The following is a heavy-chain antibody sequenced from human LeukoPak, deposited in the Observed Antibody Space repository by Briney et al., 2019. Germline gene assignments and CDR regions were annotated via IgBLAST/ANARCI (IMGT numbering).Heavy chain of an antibody. CDR1: GFTFSCSA. V-gene: IGHV3-23*01. CDR3: AKDRYSNYGNWFDP. Sequence: AGGSLRLSCAASGFTFSCSAMNWVRQAPGKGLEWVSGISGSDSSTYYADSVKGRFTISRDNSKNTLYLQMNSLRAEDTAVYYCAKDRYSNYGNWFDPWGQGTLVTVFS. J-gene: IGHJ5*02. CDR2: ISGSDSST. D-gene: IGHD4-11*01.